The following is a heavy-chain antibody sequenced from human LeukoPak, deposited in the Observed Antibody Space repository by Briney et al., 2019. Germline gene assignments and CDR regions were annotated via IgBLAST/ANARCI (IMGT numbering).Heavy chain of an antibody. Sequence: GGSLRLSCAASGFTFSSYSMNWVRQAPGKGLEWVASISSRRTYIYYADSVKGRFTISRDNAKNSLYLQMTSLSAEDTAVYYCAKSIGYCSGGSCFEVDYWGQGTLVTVSS. CDR1: GFTFSSYS. V-gene: IGHV3-21*01. CDR2: ISSRRTYI. CDR3: AKSIGYCSGGSCFEVDY. D-gene: IGHD2-15*01. J-gene: IGHJ4*02.